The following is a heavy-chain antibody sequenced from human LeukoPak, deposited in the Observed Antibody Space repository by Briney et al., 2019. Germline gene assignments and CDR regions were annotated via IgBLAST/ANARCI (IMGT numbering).Heavy chain of an antibody. J-gene: IGHJ4*02. CDR1: GFTFSSYW. Sequence: GGSLRLSCAASGFTFSSYWMHWVRQAPGKGLEWVAVISYDGSNKYYADSVKGRFIISRDNSKNTLYLQMNSLRAEDTAVYYCAKESIAAAGTLLSYWGQGTLVTVSS. D-gene: IGHD6-13*01. CDR2: ISYDGSNK. CDR3: AKESIAAAGTLLSY. V-gene: IGHV3-30*18.